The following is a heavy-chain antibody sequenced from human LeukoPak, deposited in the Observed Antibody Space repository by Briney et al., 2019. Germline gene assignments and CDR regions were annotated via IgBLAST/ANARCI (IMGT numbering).Heavy chain of an antibody. V-gene: IGHV4-59*01. CDR2: IYYSGST. J-gene: IGHJ5*02. Sequence: PSETLSLTCTVSGGSISSYYWSWIRQPPGKGLEWIGYIYYSGSTNYNPSLKSRVTISVDTSKNQFSLKLSSVTAADTAVYYCARGIAADPLGWFDPWGQGTQVTVSS. CDR1: GGSISSYY. CDR3: ARGIAADPLGWFDP. D-gene: IGHD6-13*01.